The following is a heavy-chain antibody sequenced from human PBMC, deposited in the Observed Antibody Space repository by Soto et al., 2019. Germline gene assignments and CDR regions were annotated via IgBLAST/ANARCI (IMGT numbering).Heavy chain of an antibody. D-gene: IGHD3-10*01. CDR3: AREGNRFQH. V-gene: IGHV3-11*01. J-gene: IGHJ1*01. CDR1: GFTFNDYY. CDR2: ISGTSNTI. Sequence: QVRLVESGGGLVKPGGSLRLSCAASGFTFNDYYMSWIRQAPGKGLEWLSYISGTSNTIYYADSVKGRFPISRDNAKNSLYLQMNSLRAEDTAVYYCAREGNRFQHWGQGTLVTVSS.